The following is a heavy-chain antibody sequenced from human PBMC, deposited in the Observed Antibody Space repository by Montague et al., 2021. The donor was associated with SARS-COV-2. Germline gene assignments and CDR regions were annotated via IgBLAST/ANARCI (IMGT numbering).Heavy chain of an antibody. CDR1: GDSISSYSYY. CDR2: IYFSGST. J-gene: IGHJ6*02. Sequence: SETLSLTCTVSGDSISSYSYYWAWIRQSPGKGLEWIGSIYFSGSTFYNPSLKSRVTISVDKSNNQFSLGLSSVTVADTAVYFCARHGPPMMTFYYQYGLDVWGQGTTVTVSS. V-gene: IGHV4-39*01. D-gene: IGHD3-22*01. CDR3: ARHGPPMMTFYYQYGLDV.